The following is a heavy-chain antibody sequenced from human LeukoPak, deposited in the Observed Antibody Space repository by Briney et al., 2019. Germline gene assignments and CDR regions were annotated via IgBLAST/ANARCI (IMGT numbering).Heavy chain of an antibody. D-gene: IGHD6-19*01. V-gene: IGHV4-59*01. Sequence: PGGSLRLSCAASGFTFSSYWMSWVRQAPGKGLEWIGYIYYSGSTNYNPSLKSRVTISVDTSKNQFSLKLSSVTAADTAVYYCARDGRVGSGWSTFDYWGQGTLVTVSS. CDR2: IYYSGST. CDR1: GFTFSSYW. J-gene: IGHJ4*02. CDR3: ARDGRVGSGWSTFDY.